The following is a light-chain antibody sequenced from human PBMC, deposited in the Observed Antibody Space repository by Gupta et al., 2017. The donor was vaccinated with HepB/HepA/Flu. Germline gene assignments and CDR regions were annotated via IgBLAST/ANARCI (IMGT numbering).Light chain of an antibody. V-gene: IGLV2-11*01. CDR3: CSYAGNYTLV. J-gene: IGLJ2*01. Sequence: QSALTQPRSGSGSPGQSVTISCTGTSSDVGAYIYVSWYQQHSGKAPKLMIYDVTKRPSGVPDRFSGSKSGNTASLTISGLQAEDEADYYCCSYAGNYTLVFGGGTKLTVL. CDR2: DVT. CDR1: SSDVGAYIY.